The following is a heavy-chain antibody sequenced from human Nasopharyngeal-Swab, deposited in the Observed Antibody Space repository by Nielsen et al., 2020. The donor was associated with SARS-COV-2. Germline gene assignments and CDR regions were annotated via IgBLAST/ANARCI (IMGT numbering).Heavy chain of an antibody. CDR2: ISYSGRT. D-gene: IGHD6-19*01. CDR1: GGSISSNNYY. Sequence: GSLRLSCTVSGGSISSNNYYWGWIRQPPGKGLEWIGNISYSGRTYYNPSLKSRVTISVDTSKNQFSLKLSSVTAADTAEYYCATYSSGWYEGDFDYWGQGTLVTVSS. V-gene: IGHV4-39*01. CDR3: ATYSSGWYEGDFDY. J-gene: IGHJ4*02.